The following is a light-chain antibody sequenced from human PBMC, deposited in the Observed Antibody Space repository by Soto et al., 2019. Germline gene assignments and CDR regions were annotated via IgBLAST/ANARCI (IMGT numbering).Light chain of an antibody. J-gene: IGKJ1*01. V-gene: IGKV1-27*01. CDR3: QNFDSHPQP. CDR1: QGIRHY. CDR2: EAS. Sequence: DIQMTQSPSSLSASVGDRVTITCRASQGIRHYLAWYQQKPGKVPKLLIYEASNLQSGVPSRFRGGGSGTEFTLTISSLQPYYFATYYCQNFDSHPQPFAHGT.